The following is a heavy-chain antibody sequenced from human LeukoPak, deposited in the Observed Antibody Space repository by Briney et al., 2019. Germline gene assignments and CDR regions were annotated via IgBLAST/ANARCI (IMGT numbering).Heavy chain of an antibody. D-gene: IGHD5-12*01. CDR2: ISWNSGSI. CDR1: GFTFDDYA. Sequence: GGSLRFSCAASGFTFDDYAMHWVRQAPGKGLEWVSGISWNSGSIGYADSVKGRFTISRDNAKNSLYLQMNSLRAGDTALYYCAKAALRLRFQYYFDYWGEGTLVTVSS. V-gene: IGHV3-9*01. CDR3: AKAALRLRFQYYFDY. J-gene: IGHJ4*02.